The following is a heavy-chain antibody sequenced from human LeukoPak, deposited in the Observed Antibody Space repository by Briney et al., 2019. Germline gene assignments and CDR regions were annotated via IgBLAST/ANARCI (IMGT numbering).Heavy chain of an antibody. V-gene: IGHV1-69*13. CDR3: ARVVVPAYYYYMDV. Sequence: SVKVSCKASGGTFSSYAISWVRQAPGQGLEWMGGIIPIFGTANYAQRFQGRVTITADESTSTAYMELSSLRSEDTAVYYCARVVVPAYYYYMDVWGKGTTVTVSS. D-gene: IGHD2-2*01. CDR1: GGTFSSYA. J-gene: IGHJ6*03. CDR2: IIPIFGTA.